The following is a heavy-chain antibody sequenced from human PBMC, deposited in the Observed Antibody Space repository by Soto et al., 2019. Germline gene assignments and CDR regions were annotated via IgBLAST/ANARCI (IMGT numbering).Heavy chain of an antibody. CDR2: IKSKTDGGTT. V-gene: IGHV3-15*07. Sequence: GGSLRLSCAASGFTFSNAWMNWVRQAPGKGLEWVGRIKSKTDGGTTDYAAPVKGRFTISRDDSKNTLYLQMNSLKTEDTAVYYCTTDLVGGSYQYYYYGMDVWGQGTTVTVSS. CDR3: TTDLVGGSYQYYYYGMDV. J-gene: IGHJ6*02. D-gene: IGHD1-26*01. CDR1: GFTFSNAW.